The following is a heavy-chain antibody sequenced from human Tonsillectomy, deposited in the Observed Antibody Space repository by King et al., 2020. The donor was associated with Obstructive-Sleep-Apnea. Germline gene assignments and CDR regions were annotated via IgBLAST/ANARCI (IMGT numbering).Heavy chain of an antibody. CDR2: ISYDGSNK. Sequence: QLVQSGGGVVQPGRSLRLSCAASGFTFSSYAMHWVRQAPGKGLEWVAGISYDGSNKYYADSVKGRFTIPRDNSKNTLYLQMNSLRAEDTAVYYCARGDYDILTGGDYWGQGTLVTVSS. J-gene: IGHJ4*02. CDR1: GFTFSSYA. CDR3: ARGDYDILTGGDY. V-gene: IGHV3-30*04. D-gene: IGHD3-9*01.